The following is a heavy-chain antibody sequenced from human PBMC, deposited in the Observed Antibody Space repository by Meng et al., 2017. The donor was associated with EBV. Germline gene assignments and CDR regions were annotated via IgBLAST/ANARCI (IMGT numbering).Heavy chain of an antibody. CDR1: GFIFRASA. D-gene: IGHD3-16*01. CDR2: VETKASKYAT. J-gene: IGHJ4*02. CDR3: WGDLNYGSY. Sequence: EVDPVESGGGLVQPGGSMKLSCGASGFIFRASAMHWVRQASEKGLEWVGRVETKASKYATAYAASVKGRFSVSRDDSKNMVFLEMNSLKTEDTARYYCWGDLNYGSYWGQGTLVTVSS. V-gene: IGHV3-73*01.